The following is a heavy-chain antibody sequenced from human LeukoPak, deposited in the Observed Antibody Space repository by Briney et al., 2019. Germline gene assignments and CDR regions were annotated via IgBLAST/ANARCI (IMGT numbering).Heavy chain of an antibody. J-gene: IGHJ4*02. CDR1: GFTFSSYA. CDR2: ISYDGTNK. D-gene: IGHD3-10*01. V-gene: IGHV3-30*04. Sequence: GRSLRLSCAASGFTFSSYAMHWVRQAPGKGLEWVALISYDGTNKYYADSVKGRFTISRDNSKNTLYLQMNSLRAEDTAVYYCARILTMVRGVIDYWGQGTLVTVSS. CDR3: ARILTMVRGVIDY.